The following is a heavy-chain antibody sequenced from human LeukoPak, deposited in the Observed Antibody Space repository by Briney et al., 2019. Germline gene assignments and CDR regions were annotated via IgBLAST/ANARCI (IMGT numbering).Heavy chain of an antibody. CDR2: ISSSGSTI. CDR1: GFTFSDYY. D-gene: IGHD3-22*01. V-gene: IGHV3-11*01. Sequence: PGGSLRLSCAASGFTFSDYYMSWIRQAPGKGLEWVSYISSSGSTIYYADSVKGRFTISRDNAKNSLYLQMNSLRAEDTAVYYCARDRHLSGYYYDSSGSVSDYWGQGTLVTVSS. J-gene: IGHJ4*02. CDR3: ARDRHLSGYYYDSSGSVSDY.